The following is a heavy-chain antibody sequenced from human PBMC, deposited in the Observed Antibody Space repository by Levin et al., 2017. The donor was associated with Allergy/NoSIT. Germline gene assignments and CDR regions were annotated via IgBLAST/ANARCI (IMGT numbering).Heavy chain of an antibody. D-gene: IGHD2-21*02. CDR1: GFTFSNYA. V-gene: IGHV3-30-3*01. CDR2: ISYDESNK. CDR3: ARDGGMVTVNRIYYYYGMDG. Sequence: GGSLRLSCAASGFTFSNYAMHWVRQAPGKGLEWVGVISYDESNKYYADSVKGRFTISRDNSKNTLYLQMNSLRAEDTAVYYCARDGGMVTVNRIYYYYGMDGWGQGTTVTVSS. J-gene: IGHJ6*02.